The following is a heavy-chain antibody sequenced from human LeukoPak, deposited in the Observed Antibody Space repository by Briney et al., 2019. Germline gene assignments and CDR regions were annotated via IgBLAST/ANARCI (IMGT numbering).Heavy chain of an antibody. CDR1: GGSFSGYY. V-gene: IGHV4-34*01. J-gene: IGHJ6*03. D-gene: IGHD3-22*01. CDR2: INHSGST. Sequence: PSETLSLTCAVYGGSFSGYYWSWIRQPPGKGLEWIGEINHSGSTNYNPSLKSRVTISVDTSKNQFSLKLSSVTAADTAVYYCARVYDSSGYYLPYYYYYYMDVWGKGTTVTVSS. CDR3: ARVYDSSGYYLPYYYYYYMDV.